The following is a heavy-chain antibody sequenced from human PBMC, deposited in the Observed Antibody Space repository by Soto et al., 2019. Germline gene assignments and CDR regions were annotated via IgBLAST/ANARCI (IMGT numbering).Heavy chain of an antibody. CDR2: IPYDGRNK. J-gene: IGHJ6*02. CDR3: AIAGYYYYGMDV. V-gene: IGHV3-30*03. Sequence: QVQLVESGGGVVQPGRSLRLSCAASGFTFSSYGTHWVRQVPGKGLEWVAVIPYDGRNKYYADSVKGRFTISRDNSKNTLYLQMNSLRGEDTAVYYCAIAGYYYYGMDVWGQGTTVTVSS. CDR1: GFTFSSYG.